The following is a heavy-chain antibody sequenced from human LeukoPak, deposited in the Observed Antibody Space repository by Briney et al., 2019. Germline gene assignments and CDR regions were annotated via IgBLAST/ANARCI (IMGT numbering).Heavy chain of an antibody. CDR1: GGSINSYY. CDR3: ARVAGYYGSGSYYTNWFDP. V-gene: IGHV4-59*08. J-gene: IGHJ5*02. D-gene: IGHD3-10*01. Sequence: SETLSLTCTVSGGSINSYYWSWIRQPPGKGLEWIGYIYYSGSTNYNPSLKSRVTISVDTSKNQFSLKLSSVTAADTAVYYCARVAGYYGSGSYYTNWFDPWGQGTLVTVSS. CDR2: IYYSGST.